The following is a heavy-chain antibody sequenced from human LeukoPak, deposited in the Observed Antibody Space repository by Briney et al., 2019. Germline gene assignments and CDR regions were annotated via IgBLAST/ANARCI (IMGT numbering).Heavy chain of an antibody. D-gene: IGHD5-12*01. Sequence: GASVKVSCKASGYTFTSYGISWVRQAPGQGLEWMGWINPNSGGANYAQKFQGRVTMTRDTSISTAYMELSRLRSDDTAVYYCARDLPSGYGYWGQGTLVTVSS. CDR2: INPNSGGA. CDR1: GYTFTSYG. J-gene: IGHJ4*02. CDR3: ARDLPSGYGY. V-gene: IGHV1-2*02.